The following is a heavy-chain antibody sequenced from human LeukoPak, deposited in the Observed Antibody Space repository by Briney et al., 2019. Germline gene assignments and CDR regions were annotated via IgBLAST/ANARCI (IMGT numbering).Heavy chain of an antibody. D-gene: IGHD7-27*01. J-gene: IGHJ3*02. CDR3: ARAKTWGHDAFDI. V-gene: IGHV3-11*01. Sequence: GGSLRLSCAASRFTFSDYYMSWIRQAPGKGLEWVSYISSSGSTIYYADSVKGRFTTSRDNAKNSLYLQMNSLRAEDTAVYYCARAKTWGHDAFDIWGQGTMVTVSS. CDR2: ISSSGSTI. CDR1: RFTFSDYY.